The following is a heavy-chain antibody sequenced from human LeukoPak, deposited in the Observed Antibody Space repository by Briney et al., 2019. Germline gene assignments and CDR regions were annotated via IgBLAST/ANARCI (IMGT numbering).Heavy chain of an antibody. J-gene: IGHJ4*02. Sequence: PGGSLRLSCAVSGFTTNYMSWVRQAPGKGLERVSVIYSGDTTYYADPVRGRFTISRDISKNTLYLQMNSLRPEDTAVYHCARDLWDATGYWGQGTLVTVSS. D-gene: IGHD3-3*01. V-gene: IGHV3-66*02. CDR1: GFTTNY. CDR2: IYSGDTT. CDR3: ARDLWDATGY.